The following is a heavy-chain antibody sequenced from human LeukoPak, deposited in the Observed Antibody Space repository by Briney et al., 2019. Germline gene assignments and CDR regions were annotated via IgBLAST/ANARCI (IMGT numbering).Heavy chain of an antibody. CDR2: ISYDGSNK. CDR3: ARGRRMARGVMDYFDY. Sequence: GRSLRLSCAASGFTFSSYAMHWVRQAPGKGLEWVAVISYDGSNKYYADSVKGRFTISRDNSKNTLYLQMNSLRAEDTAVYYCARGRRMARGVMDYFDYWGQGTLVTVSS. D-gene: IGHD3-10*01. CDR1: GFTFSSYA. J-gene: IGHJ4*02. V-gene: IGHV3-30*01.